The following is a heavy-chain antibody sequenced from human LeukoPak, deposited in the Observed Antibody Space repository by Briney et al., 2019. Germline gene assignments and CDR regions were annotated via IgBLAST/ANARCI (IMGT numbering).Heavy chain of an antibody. Sequence: ASVKVSCKASGYTFTSYDINWVRQAPGQGLEWMGWINPNSGGTNYAQKFQGWVSMTRDTSISTAYMELSRLRSDDTAVYYCARGYYGSGNYNYYYYGMDVWGQGTTVTVSS. V-gene: IGHV1-2*04. J-gene: IGHJ6*02. CDR2: INPNSGGT. CDR1: GYTFTSYD. D-gene: IGHD3-10*01. CDR3: ARGYYGSGNYNYYYYGMDV.